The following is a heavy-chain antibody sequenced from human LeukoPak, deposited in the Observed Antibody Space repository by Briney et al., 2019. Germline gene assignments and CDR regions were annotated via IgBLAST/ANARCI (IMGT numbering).Heavy chain of an antibody. CDR3: ARAGSYGNYYYYYYMDV. J-gene: IGHJ6*03. D-gene: IGHD5-18*01. V-gene: IGHV4-39*07. CDR2: IYYSGST. CDR1: GGSISSSSYY. Sequence: SETLSLTCTVSGGSISSSSYYWGWIRQPPGKGLEWIGSIYYSGSTYYNPSLKSRVTISVDTSKNQFSLKLSSVTAADTAVYYCARAGSYGNYYYYYYMDVWGKGTTVTISS.